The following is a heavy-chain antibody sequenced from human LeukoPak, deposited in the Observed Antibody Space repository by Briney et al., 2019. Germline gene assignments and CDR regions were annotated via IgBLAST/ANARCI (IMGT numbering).Heavy chain of an antibody. Sequence: GESLKISCKGSGSSFTSYWIGWVRQMPGKGLEWMGIIYPGDSDTRYSPSFQGQVTTSADKSISTAYLQWSSLKASDPAMYYCARMANSQDFDYWGQGTLVTVSS. V-gene: IGHV5-51*01. D-gene: IGHD1/OR15-1a*01. CDR3: ARMANSQDFDY. CDR1: GSSFTSYW. J-gene: IGHJ4*02. CDR2: IYPGDSDT.